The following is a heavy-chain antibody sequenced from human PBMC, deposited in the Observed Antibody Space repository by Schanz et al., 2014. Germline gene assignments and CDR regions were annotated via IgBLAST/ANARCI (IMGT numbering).Heavy chain of an antibody. Sequence: EVQLVEPGGGMVQPGGSLRLSCAASGFTFSDHYMDWVRQAPGKGLEWVSGLTEGGGGTYYTDAVKGRFIVSRDNSKNTLYLEMNRLRVDDTAVYYCSKDKQGSRSDDSWGQGTLVTVSS. J-gene: IGHJ5*01. CDR3: SKDKQGSRSDDS. D-gene: IGHD2-15*01. V-gene: IGHV3-23*04. CDR1: GFTFSDHY. CDR2: LTEGGGGT.